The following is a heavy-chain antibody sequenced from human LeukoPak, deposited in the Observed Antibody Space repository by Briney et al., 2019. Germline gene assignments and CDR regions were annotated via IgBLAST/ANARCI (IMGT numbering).Heavy chain of an antibody. CDR1: GGTFSSYA. CDR3: AIDGWFYDDSSDYSGFDY. Sequence: SVKVSCKASGGTFSSYAISWVRQAPGQGLEWMGRIIPILGIANYAQKFQGRVTMTRDTSTSTVYMELSSLRSEDTTVYYCAIDGWFYDDSSDYSGFDYWGQGTLVTVSS. CDR2: IIPILGIA. J-gene: IGHJ4*02. D-gene: IGHD3-22*01. V-gene: IGHV1-69*04.